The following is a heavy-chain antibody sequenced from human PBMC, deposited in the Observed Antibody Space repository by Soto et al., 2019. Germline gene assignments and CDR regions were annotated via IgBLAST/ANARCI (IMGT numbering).Heavy chain of an antibody. CDR3: ARGLPGDSSGYGY. V-gene: IGHV4-59*01. D-gene: IGHD3-22*01. Sequence: SETLSLTCTVSGGSISGYYWSWIRQPPGKGLEWIGYIYYSGSTNYNPSLKSRVTISVDTSKNQFSLKLSSVTAADTAVYYCARGLPGDSSGYGYWGQGTLVTVSS. CDR1: GGSISGYY. CDR2: IYYSGST. J-gene: IGHJ4*02.